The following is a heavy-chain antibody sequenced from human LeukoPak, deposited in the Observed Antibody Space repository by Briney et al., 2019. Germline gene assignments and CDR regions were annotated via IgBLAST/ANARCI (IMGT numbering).Heavy chain of an antibody. D-gene: IGHD7-27*01. Sequence: SETLSLTCTVSGGSISSSTYYWGWIRQPPGKGLEWIGSIYYSGSTYYNPSLKSRVTISVDTSKNQFSLKLSSVTAADTAVYYCARRRNWGGRIDYWGQGTLVTVSS. CDR1: GGSISSSTYY. V-gene: IGHV4-39*01. CDR2: IYYSGST. J-gene: IGHJ4*02. CDR3: ARRRNWGGRIDY.